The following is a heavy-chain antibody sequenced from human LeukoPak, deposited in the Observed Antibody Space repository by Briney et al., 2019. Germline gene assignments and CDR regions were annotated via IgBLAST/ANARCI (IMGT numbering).Heavy chain of an antibody. CDR2: IYSSGRT. D-gene: IGHD2-2*01. Sequence: PSETLSLTCTVSGGSISSYSWSWIRQPPGKGLEWIGYIYSSGRTNHNPSLKSRVTISVSTSRNQFSLNLASVTAADTAVYYCARKSSTWPYYYFDFWGQGALVTVSS. CDR3: ARKSSTWPYYYFDF. J-gene: IGHJ4*02. V-gene: IGHV4-59*08. CDR1: GGSISSYS.